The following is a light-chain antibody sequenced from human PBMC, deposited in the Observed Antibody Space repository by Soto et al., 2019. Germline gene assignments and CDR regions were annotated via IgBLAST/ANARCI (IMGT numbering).Light chain of an antibody. Sequence: DIQLTQTPSTLSGSVGAEVTITCRASQTISRWLAWYQQKPGRAPKLLIYDAATLESGVPSRLGGSGSETEFTLTISRLQPDDFATYFCHSRAFGQGTRLEIK. V-gene: IGKV1-5*01. CDR3: HSRA. CDR2: DAA. CDR1: QTISRW. J-gene: IGKJ5*01.